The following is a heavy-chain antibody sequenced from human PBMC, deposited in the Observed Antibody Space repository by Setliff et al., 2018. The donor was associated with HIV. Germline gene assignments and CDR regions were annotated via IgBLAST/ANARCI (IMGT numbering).Heavy chain of an antibody. CDR3: AREGQWLDLGDAFDI. J-gene: IGHJ3*02. V-gene: IGHV3-21*01. CDR2: ISTSSTYI. CDR1: GFTFSSYS. D-gene: IGHD6-19*01. Sequence: GGSLRLSCTASGFTFSSYSMNWVRQAPGKGLEWVSSISTSSTYIYYADSVKGRFTISRDNAKNSLYLQMNSLRADDTAVYYCAREGQWLDLGDAFDIWGQGTVVTVSS.